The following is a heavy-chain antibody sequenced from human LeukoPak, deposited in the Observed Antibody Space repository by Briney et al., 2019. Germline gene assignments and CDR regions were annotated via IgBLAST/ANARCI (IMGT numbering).Heavy chain of an antibody. J-gene: IGHJ4*02. CDR2: LYYSGST. Sequence: SETLSLTCTVSGGSISSSSYYWGWIRQPPGKGLEWIGSLYYSGSTHYTPSLKSRVTISVDTSKNQFSLKLSSVTAADTAVYYCANSANYGGNSGFFDYWGQGTLVTVSS. CDR1: GGSISSSSYY. CDR3: ANSANYGGNSGFFDY. D-gene: IGHD4-23*01. V-gene: IGHV4-39*01.